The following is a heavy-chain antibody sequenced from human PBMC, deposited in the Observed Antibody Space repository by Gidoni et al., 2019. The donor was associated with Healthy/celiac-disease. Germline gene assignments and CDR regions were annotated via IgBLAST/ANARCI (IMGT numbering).Heavy chain of an antibody. J-gene: IGHJ4*02. Sequence: QVQLVQSGAEVKKPGASVQVSCKASGYTFTSYGISWVRQAPGPGLEWMGWISAYNGNTNYAQKLQGRVTMTTDTSTSTAYMGLRSLRSDDTAVYYCARDPHYYGSGNGAFDYWGQGTLVTVSS. CDR1: GYTFTSYG. D-gene: IGHD3-10*01. CDR2: ISAYNGNT. V-gene: IGHV1-18*01. CDR3: ARDPHYYGSGNGAFDY.